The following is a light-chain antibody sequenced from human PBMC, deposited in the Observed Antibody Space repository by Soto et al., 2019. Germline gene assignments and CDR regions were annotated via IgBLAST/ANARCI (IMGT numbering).Light chain of an antibody. Sequence: DIKMKKSPAAVSGSIGDRVTTTCRASQTISSWLAWYQQKPGKAPKLLIYKASTLKSGVPSRFSGSGSGTEFTLTISSLQPDDFATYYCQHYNCYSEACGQGTK. CDR2: KAS. CDR3: QHYNCYSEA. V-gene: IGKV1-5*03. CDR1: QTISSW. J-gene: IGKJ1*01.